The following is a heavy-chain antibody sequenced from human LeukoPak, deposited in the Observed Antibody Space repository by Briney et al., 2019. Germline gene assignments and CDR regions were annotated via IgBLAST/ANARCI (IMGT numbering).Heavy chain of an antibody. CDR2: ISGGGDNT. D-gene: IGHD2-2*01. V-gene: IGHV3-23*01. CDR1: GFTFSNYA. Sequence: TGGSLRLSCATSGFTFSNYAMSWVRQAPGKGLEWVSTISGGGDNTYYADSVKGRFTISRDNSKNTLYLQMNSLRTEDTALYYCARDTRLGYCRSTSCYASWFDPWGQGTLVTVSS. CDR3: ARDTRLGYCRSTSCYASWFDP. J-gene: IGHJ5*02.